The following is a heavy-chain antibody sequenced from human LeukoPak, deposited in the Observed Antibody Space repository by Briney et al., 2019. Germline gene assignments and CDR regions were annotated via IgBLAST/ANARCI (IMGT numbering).Heavy chain of an antibody. V-gene: IGHV4-39*01. CDR2: IYYSGST. Sequence: SETLSLTCTVSGGSISSSSYYWGWIRQPPGKGLEWIGNIYYSGSTYYNPSLKSRVTISVDTSKNQFSLKLSSVTVADTAVYYCARKVDTATFDYWGQGTLVTVSS. CDR1: GGSISSSSYY. CDR3: ARKVDTATFDY. J-gene: IGHJ4*02. D-gene: IGHD5-18*01.